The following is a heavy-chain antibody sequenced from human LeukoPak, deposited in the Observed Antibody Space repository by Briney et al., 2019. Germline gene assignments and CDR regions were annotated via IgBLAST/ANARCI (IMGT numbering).Heavy chain of an antibody. V-gene: IGHV3-7*04. CDR1: GFTFSDYW. CDR3: ARDRGSNGWYYFDS. CDR2: IKQDGSEK. Sequence: GGSLRLSCAASGFTFSDYWMSWVRQTPGKGLEWVADIKQDGSEKYYVDSVKGRFTISRDNAKKSLDLQMNSLSAEDTAVYYCARDRGSNGWYYFDSWGQGTLATVSS. J-gene: IGHJ4*02. D-gene: IGHD6-13*01.